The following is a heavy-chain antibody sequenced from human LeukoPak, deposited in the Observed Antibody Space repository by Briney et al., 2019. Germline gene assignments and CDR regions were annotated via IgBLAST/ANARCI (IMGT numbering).Heavy chain of an antibody. CDR2: MNPNSGNT. Sequence: ASVKVSCKASGYTFTSYDINWVRQATGQGLEWMGWMNPNSGNTGYAQKFQGRVTMTRNTSISTAYMELSSLRSEDTAVYYCARGSYYDFWSGYPRRYYGMDVWGQGTMVTVSS. J-gene: IGHJ6*02. D-gene: IGHD3-3*01. V-gene: IGHV1-8*01. CDR1: GYTFTSYD. CDR3: ARGSYYDFWSGYPRRYYGMDV.